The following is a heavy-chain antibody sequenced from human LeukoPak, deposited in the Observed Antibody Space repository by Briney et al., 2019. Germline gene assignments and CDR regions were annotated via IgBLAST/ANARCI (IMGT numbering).Heavy chain of an antibody. CDR2: INHSGST. J-gene: IGHJ4*02. Sequence: KPSETLSLTCAVYGGSFSGYYWSWIRQPPGKGLEWIGEINHSGSTNYNPSLKSRVTISVDTSRNQFSLKLSSVTAADTAVYYCARGSVRYSSSWYSIVSYYFDYWGQGTLVTVSS. D-gene: IGHD6-13*01. CDR1: GGSFSGYY. CDR3: ARGSVRYSSSWYSIVSYYFDY. V-gene: IGHV4-34*01.